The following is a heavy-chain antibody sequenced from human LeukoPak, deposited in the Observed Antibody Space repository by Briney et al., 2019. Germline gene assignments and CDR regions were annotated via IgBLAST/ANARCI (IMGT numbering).Heavy chain of an antibody. J-gene: IGHJ5*02. CDR3: AKGAGGFSYYNWFDP. CDR2: IYYSVTT. CDR1: GGSISSYY. D-gene: IGHD5-18*01. Sequence: PSETLSLTCTVSGGSISSYYWSWIRQPPGKGLEWIGYIYYSVTTHYNPSLESRVTISVDTSKNQFSLKLASVTAADTAIYYCAKGAGGFSYYNWFDPWGQGTLVTVSS. V-gene: IGHV4-59*12.